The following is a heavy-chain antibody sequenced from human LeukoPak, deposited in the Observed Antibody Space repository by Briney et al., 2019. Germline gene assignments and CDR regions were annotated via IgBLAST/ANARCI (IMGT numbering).Heavy chain of an antibody. J-gene: IGHJ4*02. CDR1: GFTFSSYA. CDR3: AKESGRYYGSGFCDY. D-gene: IGHD3-10*01. V-gene: IGHV3-23*01. Sequence: GGSLRLSCAASGFTFSSYAMSWVRQAPGKGLEWVSAISGRGGSTYYADSVKGRFTISRDNSKNTLYLQVNSLRAEDAAVYYCAKESGRYYGSGFCDYWGQGTLVTVSS. CDR2: ISGRGGST.